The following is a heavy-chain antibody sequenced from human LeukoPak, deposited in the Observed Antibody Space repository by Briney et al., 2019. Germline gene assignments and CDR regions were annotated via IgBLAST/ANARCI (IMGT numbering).Heavy chain of an antibody. V-gene: IGHV3-21*01. CDR3: ARRGNWNEVPPRNWFDP. CDR1: GFTFSSYS. Sequence: GGSLRLSCAASGFTFSSYSMNWVRQAPGKGLEWVSSISSSSSYIYYADSVKGRFTISRDNAKNSLYLQMNSLRAEDTAVYYCARRGNWNEVPPRNWFDPWGQGTLVTVSS. D-gene: IGHD1-1*01. J-gene: IGHJ5*02. CDR2: ISSSSSYI.